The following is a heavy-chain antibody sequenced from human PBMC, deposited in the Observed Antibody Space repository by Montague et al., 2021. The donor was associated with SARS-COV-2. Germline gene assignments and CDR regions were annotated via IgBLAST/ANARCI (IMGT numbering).Heavy chain of an antibody. CDR3: AHRLARHYDTSAYLWCPFDY. J-gene: IGHJ4*02. Sequence: PALVNPTQTLTLTCTFSGFSLSTNGVGVGWIRQPPGKAPEWLALIYWDDDKRYSPSLKSRLTITKDTSKNQVVLTMTSMDPVDTATYYCAHRLARHYDTSAYLWCPFDYWAQGTLVTVSS. CDR1: GFSLSTNGVG. V-gene: IGHV2-5*02. D-gene: IGHD3-22*01. CDR2: IYWDDDK.